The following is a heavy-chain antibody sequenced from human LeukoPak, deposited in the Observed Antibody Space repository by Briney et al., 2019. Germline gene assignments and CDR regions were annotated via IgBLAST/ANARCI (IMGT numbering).Heavy chain of an antibody. CDR3: AKGRGIIVVPAADQ. Sequence: GGSLRLSCAASGFTFSNYAMTWVRQAPGKGLEWVSAISGSGDSTYYADSVKGRFTISRDNSKNTLYLQMNSLRAEDTAVYYCAKGRGIIVVPAADQWGQGTLVTVSS. CDR2: ISGSGDST. J-gene: IGHJ5*02. CDR1: GFTFSNYA. D-gene: IGHD2-2*01. V-gene: IGHV3-23*01.